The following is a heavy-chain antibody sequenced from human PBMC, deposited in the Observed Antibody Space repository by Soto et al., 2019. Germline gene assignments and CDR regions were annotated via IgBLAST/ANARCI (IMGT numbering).Heavy chain of an antibody. Sequence: QKNRRSGAGGSITSYCSGRVRQMPGKGLEWMGIIYPGDSDTRYSPSFQGQVTISADKSISTAYLQWSSLKASDTAMYYCARHLEGSGSYYQDYYYYGMDVWGQGTTVTVSS. CDR3: ARHLEGSGSYYQDYYYYGMDV. CDR2: IYPGDSDT. V-gene: IGHV5-51*01. D-gene: IGHD3-10*01. J-gene: IGHJ6*02. CDR1: GGSITSYC.